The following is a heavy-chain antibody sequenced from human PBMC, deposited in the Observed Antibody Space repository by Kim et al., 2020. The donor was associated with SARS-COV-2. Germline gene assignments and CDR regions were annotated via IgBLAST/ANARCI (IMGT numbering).Heavy chain of an antibody. CDR1: GFTFNIYW. Sequence: GGSLRLSCAASGFTFNIYWMTWVRQPPGKGLEWVANIKEDGSEKHYVDSVKGRFTISRDNAKNSLYLQMNSLRAEDTAVYYCARGLPYFDYWGQGTLITVSP. J-gene: IGHJ4*02. V-gene: IGHV3-7*03. CDR2: IKEDGSEK. CDR3: ARGLPYFDY.